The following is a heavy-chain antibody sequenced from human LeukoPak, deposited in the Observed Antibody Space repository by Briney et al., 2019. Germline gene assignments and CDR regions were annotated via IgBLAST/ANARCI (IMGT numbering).Heavy chain of an antibody. D-gene: IGHD4-17*01. V-gene: IGHV1-69*13. J-gene: IGHJ4*02. CDR3: ARDYGDYLAPFDY. Sequence: SVNVSCKASGGTFSSYAISWVRQAPGQGLEWMGGIIPIFGTANYAQKFQGRVTITADESTSTAYMELSSLRPEDTAVYYCARDYGDYLAPFDYWGQGTLVTVSS. CDR2: IIPIFGTA. CDR1: GGTFSSYA.